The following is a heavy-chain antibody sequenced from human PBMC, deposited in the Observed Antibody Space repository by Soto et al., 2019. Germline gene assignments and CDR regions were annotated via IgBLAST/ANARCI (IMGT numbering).Heavy chain of an antibody. D-gene: IGHD2-8*01. J-gene: IGHJ6*02. CDR3: ARDGDIVLMVYPYGMDV. CDR2: ISAYNGNT. CDR1: GYTFTSYV. Sequence: GASVKVSCKASGYTFTSYVISWVRQAPGQGLEWMGWISAYNGNTNYAQKLQGRVTMTTDTSTSTAYMELRSLRSDDTAVYYCARDGDIVLMVYPYGMDVWGQGTTVTVSS. V-gene: IGHV1-18*04.